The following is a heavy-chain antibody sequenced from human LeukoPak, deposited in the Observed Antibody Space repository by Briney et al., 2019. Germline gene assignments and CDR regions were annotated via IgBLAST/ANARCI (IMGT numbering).Heavy chain of an antibody. Sequence: GGSLRLSCAASGFTFSGSGMSWVRQAPGKGLEWISSSGDSDGSTYYADSLKGRFTISRDNSENTLYLQMNNLRAEDTAVYYCAKGGCRGTCNPLAYWGQGALVTVSS. CDR2: SGDSDGST. CDR1: GFTFSGSG. J-gene: IGHJ4*02. V-gene: IGHV3-23*01. D-gene: IGHD2-15*01. CDR3: AKGGCRGTCNPLAY.